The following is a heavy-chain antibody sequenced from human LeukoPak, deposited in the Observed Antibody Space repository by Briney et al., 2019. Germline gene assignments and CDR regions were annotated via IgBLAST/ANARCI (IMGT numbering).Heavy chain of an antibody. J-gene: IGHJ4*02. CDR1: GGSISSYY. CDR2: IYTSGST. Sequence: PSETLSLTCTVSGGSISSYYWSWIRQPAGKGLEWIGRIYTSGSTNYNPSLKSRVTMSVDTSKNQFSLKLSSVTAADTAVYYCARGSSPEQQTFPTYYFDYWGQGTLVTVSS. D-gene: IGHD6-13*01. CDR3: ARGSSPEQQTFPTYYFDY. V-gene: IGHV4-4*07.